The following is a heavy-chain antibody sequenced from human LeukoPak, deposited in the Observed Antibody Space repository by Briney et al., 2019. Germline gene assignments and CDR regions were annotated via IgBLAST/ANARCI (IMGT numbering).Heavy chain of an antibody. J-gene: IGHJ4*02. D-gene: IGHD2-15*01. CDR2: LRFDGSNA. V-gene: IGHV3-30*02. Sequence: GGSLRLSCAASGFNFRGYAMHWVRLVPGKGLEWVAFLRFDGSNAKYAESLKGRFTISRDNSKDTLYLQINTLRVDDSAVYYCAKEGYVNGVVDYWGQGTLVTVSS. CDR1: GFNFRGYA. CDR3: AKEGYVNGVVDY.